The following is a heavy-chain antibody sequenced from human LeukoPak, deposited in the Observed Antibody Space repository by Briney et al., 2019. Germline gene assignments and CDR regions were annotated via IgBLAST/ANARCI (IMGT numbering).Heavy chain of an antibody. CDR1: EFTFSSYA. Sequence: GGSLRLSCAASEFTFSSYAMHWVRQAPGKGLEYVSAISSNGGSTYYANPVKGRFTISRDNSKNTLYLQMGSLRAEDMAVYYCARGGQYCSGGSCSKPPHYWGQGTLVTVSS. CDR2: ISSNGGST. CDR3: ARGGQYCSGGSCSKPPHY. D-gene: IGHD2-15*01. V-gene: IGHV3-64*01. J-gene: IGHJ4*02.